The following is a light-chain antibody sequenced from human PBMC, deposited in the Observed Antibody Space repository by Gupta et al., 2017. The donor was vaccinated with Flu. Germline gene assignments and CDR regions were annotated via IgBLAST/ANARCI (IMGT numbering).Light chain of an antibody. Sequence: QIVVQQAPASAAPAGGTGIPCWVYGSDTVACKRSVGWYQKTPGQPPRALSYHTDTRTSGVPELFFGSILGNRAVLTITVDEGEDECDYYCVIYLSGGLSLFGGGTKVTVL. CDR2: HTD. CDR3: VIYLSGGLSL. V-gene: IGLV8-61*01. CDR1: SDTVACKRS. J-gene: IGLJ2*01.